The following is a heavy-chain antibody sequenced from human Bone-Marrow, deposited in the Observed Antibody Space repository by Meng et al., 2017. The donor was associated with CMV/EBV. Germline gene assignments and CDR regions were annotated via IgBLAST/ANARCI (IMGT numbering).Heavy chain of an antibody. V-gene: IGHV1-46*01. CDR1: GYTFTSYY. Sequence: VKVSCKASGYTFTSYYMHWVRQAPGQGLEWMGIINPSGGSTSYAQKFQGRVTMTRDTSISTAYMELSRLRSDDTAVYYCARGWGDYCGGDCYPYWGQGTRVTVSS. CDR2: INPSGGST. D-gene: IGHD2-21*01. CDR3: ARGWGDYCGGDCYPY. J-gene: IGHJ4*02.